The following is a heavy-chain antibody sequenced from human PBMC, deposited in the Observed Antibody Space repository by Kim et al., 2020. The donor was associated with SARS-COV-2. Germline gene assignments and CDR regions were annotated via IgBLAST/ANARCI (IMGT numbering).Heavy chain of an antibody. CDR3: ARDKSDILTGYSIFDY. Sequence: ASVKVSCKASGYTFTSYGISWVRQAPGQGLEWMGWISAYNGNTNYAQKLQGRVTMTTDTSTSTAYMELRSLRSDDTAVYYCARDKSDILTGYSIFDYWGQGTLVTVSS. D-gene: IGHD3-9*01. CDR1: GYTFTSYG. J-gene: IGHJ4*02. V-gene: IGHV1-18*04. CDR2: ISAYNGNT.